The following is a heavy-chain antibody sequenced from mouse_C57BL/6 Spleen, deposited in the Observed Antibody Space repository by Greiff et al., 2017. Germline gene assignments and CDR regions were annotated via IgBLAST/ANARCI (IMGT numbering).Heavy chain of an antibody. CDR1: GYTFTGYW. CDR2: ILTGSGST. V-gene: IGHV1-9*01. D-gene: IGHD1-1*01. CDR3: ARGKDYGGSYWYFDV. J-gene: IGHJ1*03. Sequence: QVQLKQSGAELMKPGASVTLSCKATGYTFTGYWIEWVKQRPGHGLEWIGEILTGSGSTNYTEKFKGKATFTADTSSNTAYKQLSSLSTEDSAIYYCARGKDYGGSYWYFDVWGTGTTVTVSS.